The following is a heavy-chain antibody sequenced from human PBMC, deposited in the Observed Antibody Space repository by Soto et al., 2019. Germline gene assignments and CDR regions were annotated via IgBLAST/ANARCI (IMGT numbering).Heavy chain of an antibody. D-gene: IGHD5-12*01. CDR2: IHHTGST. Sequence: QLQLQESGPGLVKPSETLSLTCGVSGRSISEINSYWGWIRQTPGEGLEWIGTIHHTGSTYYNPSLKSRVIISLDTSKNQFSLKLSSVTAADTALYYCARPEGGYGSGYSWFDPWGQGTRVTVSS. CDR1: GRSISEINSY. J-gene: IGHJ5*02. V-gene: IGHV4-39*01. CDR3: ARPEGGYGSGYSWFDP.